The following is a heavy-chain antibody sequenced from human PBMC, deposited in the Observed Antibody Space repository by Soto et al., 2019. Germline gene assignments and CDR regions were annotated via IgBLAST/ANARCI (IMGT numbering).Heavy chain of an antibody. V-gene: IGHV4-30-2*01. J-gene: IGHJ6*02. CDR2: IYHSGST. D-gene: IGHD3-10*01. Sequence: QLQLQESGSGLVKPSQTLSLTCAVSGGSISSGGYSWSWIRQPPGKCLEWIGYIYHSGSTYYSPSHKSRVAISVDRSKHQFSLKLSSVTAADTAVYYCARAMVRGVDYGMDVWGQGTTVTVSS. CDR1: GGSISSGGYS. CDR3: ARAMVRGVDYGMDV.